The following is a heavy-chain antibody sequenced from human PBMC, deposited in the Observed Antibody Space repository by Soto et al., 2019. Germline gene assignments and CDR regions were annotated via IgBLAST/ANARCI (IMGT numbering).Heavy chain of an antibody. CDR1: GFSLSNARMG. CDR2: IFSNDEK. CDR3: ARKWELRYYGMDV. V-gene: IGHV2-26*01. D-gene: IGHD1-26*01. J-gene: IGHJ6*02. Sequence: SGPTLVNPTDTLTLTCTVSGFSLSNARMGVSWIRQPPGKALEWLAHIFSNDEKSYSTSLKSRLTISKDTSKSQVVLTMTNMDPVDTATYYCARKWELRYYGMDVWGQGTTVTVSS.